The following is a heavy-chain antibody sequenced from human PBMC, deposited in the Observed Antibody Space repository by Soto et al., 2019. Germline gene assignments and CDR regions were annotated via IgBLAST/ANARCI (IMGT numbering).Heavy chain of an antibody. CDR2: ISYDGSNK. Sequence: QVYLVESGGGVVQPGTSLRLSCAASGFTFTDYGKHWVRQATVKALEWVAVISYDGSNKYYADSVKGRFTISRDNSKSTLYLQMNSLRAEDTAVYHSAKDYGDTLGVVGLCGQGTTVTVSS. CDR3: AKDYGDTLGVVGL. J-gene: IGHJ6*02. V-gene: IGHV3-30*18. D-gene: IGHD4-17*01. CDR1: GFTFTDYG.